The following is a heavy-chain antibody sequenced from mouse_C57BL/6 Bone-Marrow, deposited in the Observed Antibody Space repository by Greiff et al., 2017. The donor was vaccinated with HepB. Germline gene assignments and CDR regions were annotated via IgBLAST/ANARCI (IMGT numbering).Heavy chain of an antibody. J-gene: IGHJ3*01. Sequence: EVKVVESGGDLVKPGGSLKLSCAASGFTFSSYGMSWVRQTPDKRLEWVATISSGGSYTYYPDSVKGRFTISRDNAKITLYLQMSSLKSEDTAMYYCAGRDYGSSSFAYWGQGTLVTVSA. CDR1: GFTFSSYG. CDR3: AGRDYGSSSFAY. CDR2: ISSGGSYT. V-gene: IGHV5-6*02. D-gene: IGHD1-1*01.